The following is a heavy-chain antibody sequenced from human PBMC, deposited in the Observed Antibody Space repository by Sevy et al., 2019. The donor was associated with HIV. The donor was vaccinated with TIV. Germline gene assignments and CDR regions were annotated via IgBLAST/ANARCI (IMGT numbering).Heavy chain of an antibody. CDR2: ISAYNGNT. D-gene: IGHD3-3*01. CDR1: GYTFTSYG. CDR3: ARAGLFTIFGVVTTTNWFDP. V-gene: IGHV1-18*01. J-gene: IGHJ5*02. Sequence: ASVKVSCKASGYTFTSYGISWVRQAPGQGLEWMGWISAYNGNTNYAQKLQGRVTMTTDTSTSTAYLELRSLRSDVTAGYYCARAGLFTIFGVVTTTNWFDPWGQGTLVTVSS.